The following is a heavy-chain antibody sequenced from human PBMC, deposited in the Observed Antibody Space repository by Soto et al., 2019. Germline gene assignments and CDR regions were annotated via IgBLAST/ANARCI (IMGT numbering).Heavy chain of an antibody. CDR3: ARDRRYYHFWSGYQNERPYGMDV. CDR2: INHSGGT. D-gene: IGHD3-3*02. Sequence: PSETLSLTCAVYGGSFSSYYWTWIRQAPGKGLEWIGEINHSGGTNYNSSLKSRVTISVDTSKNQFSLILYSVTAADTAVCYCARDRRYYHFWSGYQNERPYGMDVWGHGTTVTVSS. CDR1: GGSFSSYY. V-gene: IGHV4-34*01. J-gene: IGHJ6*02.